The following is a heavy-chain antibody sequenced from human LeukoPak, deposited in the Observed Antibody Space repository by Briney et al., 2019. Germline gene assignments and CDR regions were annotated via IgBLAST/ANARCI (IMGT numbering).Heavy chain of an antibody. CDR1: GYSFTNYW. CDR3: ASYSCSGGTCYPPPD. CDR2: IHPRDSDT. V-gene: IGHV5-51*01. Sequence: GDSLKISCKGSGYSFTNYWIGWVRQMPGKGLEWMGIIHPRDSDTTYSPSFQGQVTISADKSISTAYLQWSSLKASDTAMYYCASYSCSGGTCYPPPDWGQGTLVTVSS. J-gene: IGHJ4*02. D-gene: IGHD2-15*01.